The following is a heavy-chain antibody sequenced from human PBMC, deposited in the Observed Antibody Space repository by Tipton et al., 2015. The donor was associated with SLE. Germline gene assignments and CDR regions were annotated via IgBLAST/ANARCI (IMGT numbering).Heavy chain of an antibody. CDR1: GFTFSSYW. J-gene: IGHJ5*02. D-gene: IGHD1-26*01. V-gene: IGHV3-23*01. CDR3: TKESPWEES. Sequence: GSLRLSCAASGFTFSSYWMHWVRQAPGKGLEWVSTITGSGDKTWHADSVKGRFTISRDNSKNTLYLQMNRLRVEDSAIYYCTKESPWEESWGQGTLVTVSS. CDR2: ITGSGDKT.